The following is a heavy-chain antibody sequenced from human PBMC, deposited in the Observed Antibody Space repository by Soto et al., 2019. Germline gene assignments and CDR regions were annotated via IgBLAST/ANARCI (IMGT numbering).Heavy chain of an antibody. CDR1: GFTFSSYG. CDR3: ARGSAYYDILTGYFLDY. V-gene: IGHV3-33*01. Sequence: QVQLVESGGGVVQPGRSLRLSCAASGFTFSSYGMHWVRQAPGKGLEWVAVIWYDGSNKYYADSVKGRFTISRDNSKNKLYLQMNSLRAEDTAVYYCARGSAYYDILTGYFLDYWGQGTLVTVSS. CDR2: IWYDGSNK. D-gene: IGHD3-9*01. J-gene: IGHJ4*02.